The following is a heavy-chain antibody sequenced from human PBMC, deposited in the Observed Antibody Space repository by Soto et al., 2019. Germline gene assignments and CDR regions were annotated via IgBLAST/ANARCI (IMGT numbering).Heavy chain of an antibody. CDR3: ARDSTSSSGYYGMDV. Sequence: HAGCLRIAFASSRCVFEMYRVNGVRTAPGKGLEWVSSISSSSSYIYYADSVKGRFTISRDNAKNSLYLQMNSLRAEDTAVYYCARDSTSSSGYYGMDVWGQGNTVTGS. V-gene: IGHV3-21*01. D-gene: IGHD6-6*01. CDR2: ISSSSSYI. CDR1: RCVFEMYR. J-gene: IGHJ6*02.